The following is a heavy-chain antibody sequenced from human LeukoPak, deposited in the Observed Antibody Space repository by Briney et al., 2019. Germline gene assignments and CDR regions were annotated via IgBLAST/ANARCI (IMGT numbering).Heavy chain of an antibody. Sequence: GGSLRLSCAASGFTVSSSYISWVRQAPGKGLECVSVIYDSGDTYHADSVKGRFTISRDNSRNTLYLQMNSLRVEDTAVYYCVRAAYSGMTAGADSWGQGTLVTVSS. J-gene: IGHJ4*02. CDR3: VRAAYSGMTAGADS. CDR2: IYDSGDT. V-gene: IGHV3-53*03. D-gene: IGHD3-10*01. CDR1: GFTVSSSY.